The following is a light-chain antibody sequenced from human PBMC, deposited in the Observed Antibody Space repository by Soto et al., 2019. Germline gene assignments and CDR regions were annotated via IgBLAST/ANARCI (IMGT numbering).Light chain of an antibody. V-gene: IGKV1-27*01. J-gene: IGKJ4*01. CDR3: QKYNSAPLT. CDR2: TAS. Sequence: SQMTQSPSSLSASVGDRVTITCRASQVISNYLAWYQQKPGQVPKLLIYTASTLQSGVPSRFSGSGYGTEFTLTINSLQPEDVATYYCQKYNSAPLTVGGGTKVDI. CDR1: QVISNY.